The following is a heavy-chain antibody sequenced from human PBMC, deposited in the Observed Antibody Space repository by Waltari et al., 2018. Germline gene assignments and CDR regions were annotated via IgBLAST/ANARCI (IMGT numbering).Heavy chain of an antibody. D-gene: IGHD2-21*01. CDR2: IYPADPDS. V-gene: IGHV5-51*01. CDR3: ASGYYSRPIDS. J-gene: IGHJ4*02. Sequence: VQLVQSGAEVTKPGESLTLSCKTSGHSFSTHYIAWVRQVPGKGLEWVGLIYPADPDSTISPSFQGQASISVDKSTNTTFLQWRSLKASDTAMYYCASGYYSRPIDSWGQGTLVSVSS. CDR1: GHSFSTHY.